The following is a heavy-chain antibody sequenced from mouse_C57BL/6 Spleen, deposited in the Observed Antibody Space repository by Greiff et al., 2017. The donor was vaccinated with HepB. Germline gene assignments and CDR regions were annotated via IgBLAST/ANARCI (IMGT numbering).Heavy chain of an antibody. D-gene: IGHD1-1*01. J-gene: IGHJ1*03. V-gene: IGHV1-59*01. CDR2: IDPSDSYT. Sequence: VQLQQPGAELVRPGTSVKLSCKASGYTFTSYWMHWVKQRPGQGLEWIGVIDPSDSYTNYNQKFKGKATLTVDTSSSTAYMQLSSLTSEDSAVYYCARRIYYGSSSEWYFDVWGTGTTVTVSS. CDR1: GYTFTSYW. CDR3: ARRIYYGSSSEWYFDV.